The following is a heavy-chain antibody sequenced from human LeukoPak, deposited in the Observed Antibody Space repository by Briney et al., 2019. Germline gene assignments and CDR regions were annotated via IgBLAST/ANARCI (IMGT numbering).Heavy chain of an antibody. D-gene: IGHD3-22*01. CDR1: GYTFTGYY. CDR3: ARGRPTYYYDSSGYYEVDY. J-gene: IGHJ4*02. Sequence: ASVKVSCKASGYTFTGYYMHWVRQAPGQGLEWMGWINPSSGGTNYAQKFQGRVTMTRDTSISTAYMELSRLRSDDTAVYYCARGRPTYYYDSSGYYEVDYWGQGTLVTVSS. V-gene: IGHV1-2*02. CDR2: INPSSGGT.